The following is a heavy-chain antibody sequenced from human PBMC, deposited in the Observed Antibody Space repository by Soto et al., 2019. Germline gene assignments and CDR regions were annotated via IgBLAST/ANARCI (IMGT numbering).Heavy chain of an antibody. Sequence: QVQLVQSGAEVKKPGASVKVSCKASGYTFTSYGISWVRQAPGQGLEWMGWISAYNGNTKYAQKLQGRVTMSTDTCTRTAYMELRRLRSDDTAVYYCVGDLGAQIVDYWGQGALVTVSS. CDR2: ISAYNGNT. J-gene: IGHJ4*02. V-gene: IGHV1-18*01. CDR3: VGDLGAQIVDY. CDR1: GYTFTSYG. D-gene: IGHD3-16*01.